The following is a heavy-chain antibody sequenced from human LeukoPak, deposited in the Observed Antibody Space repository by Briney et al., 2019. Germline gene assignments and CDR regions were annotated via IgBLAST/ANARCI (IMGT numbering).Heavy chain of an antibody. J-gene: IGHJ4*02. Sequence: PGGSLRLSCASSGFTFSNYVLYWVRQAPGKGLEWVAGMSHDGSNIYYADPVKGRFTVSRDDSKNTLFLQMNSLRAEDTAVYFCAKVKWKLIGYFDYWGQGTLVTVSS. D-gene: IGHD1-20*01. CDR1: GFTFSNYV. CDR2: MSHDGSNI. V-gene: IGHV3-30*18. CDR3: AKVKWKLIGYFDY.